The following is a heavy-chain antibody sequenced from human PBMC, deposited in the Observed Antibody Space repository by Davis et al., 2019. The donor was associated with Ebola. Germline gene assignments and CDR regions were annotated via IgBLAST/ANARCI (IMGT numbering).Heavy chain of an antibody. CDR1: GGTFSSYA. CDR2: IIPIFGTA. J-gene: IGHJ5*02. Sequence: SVKVSCKASGGTFSSYAINWVRQAPGQGLEWMGGIIPIFGTANYAQKFQGRVTITADKSTSTAYMELSSLRSEDTAVYYCARDDWNQNWFDPWGKGTLVTVSS. V-gene: IGHV1-69*06. D-gene: IGHD1-1*01. CDR3: ARDDWNQNWFDP.